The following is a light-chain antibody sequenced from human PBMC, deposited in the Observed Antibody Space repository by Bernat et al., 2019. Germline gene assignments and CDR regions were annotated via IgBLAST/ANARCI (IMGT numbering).Light chain of an antibody. Sequence: QSALTQPRAVSGSPGQSVTISCTGSSNDVGNYNLVSWYQQHPGKAPKLIIYDVDKRPSGVPDRFSGSKSGNAASLTISGLQADDEADYYCCSYAGTYNCVFGGGTKVTVL. CDR3: CSYAGTYNCV. V-gene: IGLV2-11*01. CDR1: SNDVGNYNL. CDR2: DVD. J-gene: IGLJ3*02.